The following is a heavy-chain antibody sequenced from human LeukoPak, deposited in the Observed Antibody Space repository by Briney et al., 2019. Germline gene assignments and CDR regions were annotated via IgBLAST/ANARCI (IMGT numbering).Heavy chain of an antibody. CDR2: ISGDGNSA. J-gene: IGHJ4*02. CDR3: ARSDYTDY. V-gene: IGHV3-74*01. CDR1: GVTFSTYC. Sequence: QPGRTLRLSCAASGVTFSTYCTHWGRQVPGKGQVWGSRISGDGNSATYADSLKDRFTTYRDNAKNTLYIQMNSLRDEGTAVYYCARSDYTDYWGRGTLVTVSS. D-gene: IGHD3-3*01.